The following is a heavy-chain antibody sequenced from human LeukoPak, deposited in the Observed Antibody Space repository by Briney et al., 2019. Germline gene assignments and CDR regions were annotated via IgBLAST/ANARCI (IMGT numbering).Heavy chain of an antibody. V-gene: IGHV4-39*01. D-gene: IGHD3-10*01. CDR2: IYYSGST. Sequence: KPSETLSLTCTVSGGSISSSSYYWGWIRQPRGKGLQWIGSIYYSGSTYYNPTRKSRFTISVETNKNECSLKLSSVTAADTAVYYCARGITMVRGAFNWFDPWGQGTLVTVSS. J-gene: IGHJ5*02. CDR3: ARGITMVRGAFNWFDP. CDR1: GGSISSSSYY.